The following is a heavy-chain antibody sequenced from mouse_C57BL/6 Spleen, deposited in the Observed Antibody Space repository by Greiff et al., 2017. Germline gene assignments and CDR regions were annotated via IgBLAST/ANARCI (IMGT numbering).Heavy chain of an antibody. CDR3: ARRATVDWYFDG. V-gene: IGHV1-74*01. CDR2: IHPSDSDT. J-gene: IGHJ1*03. CDR1: GYTFTSYW. D-gene: IGHD1-1*01. Sequence: QVQLQQPGAELLKPGASVKVSCKASGYTFTSYWMHWVKQRPGQGLEWVGRIHPSDSDTNYNQKFKGKATLTVYKSSSTAYMQLSSLTSEDSAVYYCARRATVDWYFDGWGTGTTVTVSS.